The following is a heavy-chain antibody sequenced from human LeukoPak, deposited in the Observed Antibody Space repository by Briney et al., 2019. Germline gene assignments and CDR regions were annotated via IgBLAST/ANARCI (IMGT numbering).Heavy chain of an antibody. CDR2: IYYSGST. J-gene: IGHJ4*02. V-gene: IGHV4-30-4*01. Sequence: SETLSLTCTFSGGSISSGDYYWSWIRQPPGKGLEWIGYIYYSGSTYYNPSLKSRVTISVDTSKNQFCLKLSSVTAADTAVYYCARDPLMTTASPRYWGQGTLVTVSS. CDR1: GGSISSGDYY. CDR3: ARDPLMTTASPRY. D-gene: IGHD4-17*01.